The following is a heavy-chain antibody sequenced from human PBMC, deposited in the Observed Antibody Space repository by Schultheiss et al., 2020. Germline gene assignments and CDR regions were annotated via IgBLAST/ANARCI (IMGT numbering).Heavy chain of an antibody. CDR1: CYTFTSYG. CDR3: ARLPYEQWLVPQEDSYYYYYMDV. V-gene: IGHV1-18*01. D-gene: IGHD6-19*01. Sequence: ASVKVSCKASCYTFTSYGISWVRQAPGQGLEWMGWISAYNGNTNYAQKLQGRVTMTTDTSTSTAYMELRSLRSDDTAVYYCARLPYEQWLVPQEDSYYYYYMDVWGKGTTVTVSS. CDR2: ISAYNGNT. J-gene: IGHJ6*03.